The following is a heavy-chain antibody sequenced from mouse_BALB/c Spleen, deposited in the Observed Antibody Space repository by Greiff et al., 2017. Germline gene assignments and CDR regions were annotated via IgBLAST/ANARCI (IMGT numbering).Heavy chain of an antibody. J-gene: IGHJ1*01. CDR1: GYSFTSYY. CDR3: ARSKVLRSHWYFDV. Sequence: VQLQQSGPELMKPGASVKISCKASGYSFTSYYMHWVKQSHGKSLEWIGYIDPFNGGTSYNQKFKGKATLTVDKSSSTAYMHLSSLTSEDSAVYYCARSKVLRSHWYFDVWGAGTTVTVSS. D-gene: IGHD1-1*01. CDR2: IDPFNGGT. V-gene: IGHV1S135*01.